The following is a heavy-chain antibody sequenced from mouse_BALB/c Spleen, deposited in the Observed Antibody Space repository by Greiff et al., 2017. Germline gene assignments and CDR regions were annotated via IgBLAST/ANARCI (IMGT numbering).Heavy chain of an antibody. CDR3: AREEEIRGNPFDY. CDR1: GYTFTSYY. D-gene: IGHD2-1*01. J-gene: IGHJ2*01. Sequence: QVQLQQSGAELVKPGASVKLSCKASGYTFTSYYMYWVKQRPGQGLEWIGEINPSNGGTNFNEKFKSKATLTVDKSSSTAYMQLSSLTSEDSAVYYCAREEEIRGNPFDYWGQGTTLTVSS. V-gene: IGHV1S81*02. CDR2: INPSNGGT.